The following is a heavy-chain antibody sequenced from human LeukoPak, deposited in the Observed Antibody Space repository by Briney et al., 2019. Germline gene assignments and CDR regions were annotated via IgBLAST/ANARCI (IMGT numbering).Heavy chain of an antibody. CDR1: GFTFSRYW. J-gene: IGHJ5*02. CDR2: INNDGSGT. CDR3: ARDRPHNWFDP. Sequence: GGSLRLSCAASGFTFSRYWMHGVRQAPGKGLVWLARINNDGSGTTYADSVKGRFTISRDNTRNTLFLQMNSLRVEDTALYYCARDRPHNWFDPWGPGTLVTVSS. V-gene: IGHV3-74*01.